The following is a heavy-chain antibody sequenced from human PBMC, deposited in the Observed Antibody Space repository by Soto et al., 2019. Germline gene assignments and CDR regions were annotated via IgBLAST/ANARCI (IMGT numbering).Heavy chain of an antibody. CDR1: GYTFTSYD. Sequence: VHLVQSGAEVKKPGASVKVSCKASGYTFTSYDIEWVRQATGQGPEWLRWMNLNSGNTGNAQKFQGRVTMTRNTSINTVYFELSSVTSEDTAVYCCATYRSFSSVAFDIWGHGTDVTVSA. V-gene: IGHV1-8*01. D-gene: IGHD3-16*01. J-gene: IGHJ3*02. CDR3: ATYRSFSSVAFDI. CDR2: MNLNSGNT.